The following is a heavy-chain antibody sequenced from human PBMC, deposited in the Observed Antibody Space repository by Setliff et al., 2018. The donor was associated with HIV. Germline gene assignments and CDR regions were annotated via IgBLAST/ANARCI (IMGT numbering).Heavy chain of an antibody. CDR1: GGSISSYY. CDR3: AREPSLPYYDSSDYYHVPQYYFDY. J-gene: IGHJ4*02. Sequence: SETLSLTCTGSGGSISSYYWSWIRQPPGKGLEWIGYIYYSGSTNYNPSLKSRVTISVDTSENQVSLRLSSVTAAYTAVYFCAREPSLPYYDSSDYYHVPQYYFDYWGQGTPVTVSS. V-gene: IGHV4-59*01. CDR2: IYYSGST. D-gene: IGHD3-22*01.